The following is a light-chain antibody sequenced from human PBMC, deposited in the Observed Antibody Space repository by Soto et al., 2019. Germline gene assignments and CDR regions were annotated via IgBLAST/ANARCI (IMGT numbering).Light chain of an antibody. V-gene: IGKV3-20*01. Sequence: EIVLTQSPGTLYFSPGERATLSCRASQSVSSSYLAWYQQKPGQAPRLLIYGASSRATGIPDRFSGSGSGTDFTLTISRLEPEDFAVYYCQHYGSSSWTFVQGTKVNMK. J-gene: IGKJ1*01. CDR1: QSVSSSY. CDR3: QHYGSSSWT. CDR2: GAS.